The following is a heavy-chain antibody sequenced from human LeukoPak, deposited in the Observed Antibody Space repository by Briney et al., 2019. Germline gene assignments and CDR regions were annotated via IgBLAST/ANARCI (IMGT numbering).Heavy chain of an antibody. D-gene: IGHD3-10*01. J-gene: IGHJ5*02. CDR2: IYYSGST. V-gene: IGHV4-39*07. CDR1: GGSISSSSYY. Sequence: SETLSLTCTVSGGSISSSSYYWGWIRQPPGKGLEWIGSIYYSGSTYYNPSLKSRVTISVDTSKNQFSLKLSSVTAADTAVYYCARERSPILWFDRFDPWGQGTLVTVSS. CDR3: ARERSPILWFDRFDP.